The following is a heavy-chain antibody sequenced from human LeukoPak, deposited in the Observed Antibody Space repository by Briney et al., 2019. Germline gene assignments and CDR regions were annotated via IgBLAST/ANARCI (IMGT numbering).Heavy chain of an antibody. CDR3: ARKGSGWYAFDI. J-gene: IGHJ3*02. D-gene: IGHD6-19*01. CDR1: GDSISSNYW. V-gene: IGHV4-28*01. CDR2: IYYSGST. Sequence: PSDTLSLTCAVSGDSISSNYWWGWIRQPPEKGLEWIGYIYYSGSTHQNPSLQSRLTMSVDTSKNQFSLKLSSVTAVDTAVYYCARKGSGWYAFDIWGQGTMVTVSS.